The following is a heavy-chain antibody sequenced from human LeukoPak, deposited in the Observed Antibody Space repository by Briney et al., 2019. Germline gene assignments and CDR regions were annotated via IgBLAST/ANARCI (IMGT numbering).Heavy chain of an antibody. J-gene: IGHJ4*02. CDR2: INPSGGST. CDR1: GYTFTDYY. V-gene: IGHV1-46*01. D-gene: IGHD4-17*01. Sequence: ASVKVSCKASGYTFTDYYINWIRQAPGQGLEWMGIINPSGGSTSYAQKFQGRVTMTKDTSTSTVYMELSSLRSEDTAVYYCARDYCCDDGYGDYVHWGQGTLVTVSS. CDR3: ARDYCCDDGYGDYVH.